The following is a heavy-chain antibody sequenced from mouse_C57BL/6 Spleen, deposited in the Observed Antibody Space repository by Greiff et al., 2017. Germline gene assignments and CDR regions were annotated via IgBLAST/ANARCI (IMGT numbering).Heavy chain of an antibody. D-gene: IGHD1-1*01. CDR1: GFTFSSYA. V-gene: IGHV5-4*01. CDR2: ISDGGSYT. CDR3: ARDGSSYGFAY. J-gene: IGHJ3*01. Sequence: DVHLVESGGGLVKPGGSLKLSCAASGFTFSSYAMSWVRQTPEKRLEWVATISDGGSYTYYPDNVKGRFTISRDNAKNNLYLQMSHLKSEDTAMYYCARDGSSYGFAYWGQGTLVIVSA.